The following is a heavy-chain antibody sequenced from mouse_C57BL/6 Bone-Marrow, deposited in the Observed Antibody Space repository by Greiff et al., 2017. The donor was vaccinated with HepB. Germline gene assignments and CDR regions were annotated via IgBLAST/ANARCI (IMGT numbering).Heavy chain of an antibody. CDR2: IYPGSGNT. D-gene: IGHD2-3*01. CDR1: GYSFTSYY. CDR3: ARRGTYDGYFSWFAY. Sequence: QVQLQQSGPELVKPGASVKISCKASGYSFTSYYIHWVKQRPGQGLEWIGWIYPGSGNTKYNEKFKGKATLTADTSSSTAYMQLSSLTSEDSAVYYCARRGTYDGYFSWFAYWGQGTLVTVSA. V-gene: IGHV1-66*01. J-gene: IGHJ3*01.